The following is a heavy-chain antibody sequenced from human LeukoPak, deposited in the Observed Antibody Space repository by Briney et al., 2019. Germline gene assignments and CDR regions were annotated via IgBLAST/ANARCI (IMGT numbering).Heavy chain of an antibody. CDR3: ARDHYDSNTFEP. Sequence: PGGSLRLSCAASGFTFSSYSMNWVRQAPGKGLEWVSSISSSSSYIYYADSVKGRFTISRDNAKHSLYLQMNSLRGEHTAAYYYARDHYDSNTFEPWGQGTLVTVSS. V-gene: IGHV3-21*01. CDR1: GFTFSSYS. D-gene: IGHD3-22*01. J-gene: IGHJ5*02. CDR2: ISSSSSYI.